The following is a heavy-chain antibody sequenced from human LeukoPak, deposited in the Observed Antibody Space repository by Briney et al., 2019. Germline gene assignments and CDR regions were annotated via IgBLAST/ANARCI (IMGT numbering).Heavy chain of an antibody. Sequence: PGGSLRLSCAASGFTLYDYAMHWVRQAAGKGLEWVSGISWNRGSIGYADSVKGRFTISREKDKNSLSLQMNSLRAEDTALYYCAKARVGATELIDYWGQGTLVTVSS. J-gene: IGHJ4*02. CDR3: AKARVGATELIDY. D-gene: IGHD1-26*01. CDR1: GFTLYDYA. CDR2: ISWNRGSI. V-gene: IGHV3-9*01.